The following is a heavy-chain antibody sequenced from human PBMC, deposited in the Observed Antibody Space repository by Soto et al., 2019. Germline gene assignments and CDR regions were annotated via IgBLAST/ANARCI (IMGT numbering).Heavy chain of an antibody. CDR1: GFTFSRYG. CDR2: ISYDGSNK. V-gene: IGHV3-30*18. Sequence: QVQLVESGGGVVQPGRSLRLSCAVSGFTFSRYGMHWVRQAPGKGLEWVAVISYDGSNKYYADSVKDRFTISRDNSKNTLYLQMNSLRAEDTAVYYCAKCIDHYYYYGMDVWGQGTTVTVSS. CDR3: AKCIDHYYYYGMDV. D-gene: IGHD1-26*01. J-gene: IGHJ6*02.